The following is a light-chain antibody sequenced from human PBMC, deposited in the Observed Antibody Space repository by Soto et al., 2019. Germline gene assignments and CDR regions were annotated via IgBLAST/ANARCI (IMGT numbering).Light chain of an antibody. CDR1: QSVSSY. Sequence: LTMSPVAVSLTPKERATLSCRASQSVSSYLAWYQQRPGQAPRLLIYDASNRATGIPARFSGSGSGTDFTLTIDNLEHEDFAIYYCPQRNTFPPITFGQGT. CDR2: DAS. J-gene: IGKJ5*01. V-gene: IGKV3-11*01. CDR3: PQRNTFPPIT.